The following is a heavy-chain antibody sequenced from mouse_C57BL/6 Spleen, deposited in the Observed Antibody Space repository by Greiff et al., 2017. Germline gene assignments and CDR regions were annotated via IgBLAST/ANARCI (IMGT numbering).Heavy chain of an antibody. Sequence: VQLQQSGAELARPGASVKMSCKASGYTFTSYTMHWVKQRPGQGLEWIGYINPSSGYTKYNQKFKDKATLTADNSSSTAYMQLSSLTSEDSAVYYCASPNWDGSSWFAYWGQGTLVTVSA. V-gene: IGHV1-4*01. D-gene: IGHD4-1*01. CDR3: ASPNWDGSSWFAY. J-gene: IGHJ3*01. CDR2: INPSSGYT. CDR1: GYTFTSYT.